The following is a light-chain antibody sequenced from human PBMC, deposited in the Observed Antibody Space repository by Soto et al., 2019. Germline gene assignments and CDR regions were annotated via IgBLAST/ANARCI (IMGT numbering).Light chain of an antibody. CDR2: DAS. CDR3: QHYDKLPYT. CDR1: QGITKY. J-gene: IGKJ2*01. Sequence: DIQMTQSPSSLSASVGDRVTITCQASQGITKYLSWLQQKPGKVPKLLIYDASELATGVPSRFSGSGSGTVSTITISSLQPEDIATYYRQHYDKLPYTFGQGTKLEMK. V-gene: IGKV1-33*01.